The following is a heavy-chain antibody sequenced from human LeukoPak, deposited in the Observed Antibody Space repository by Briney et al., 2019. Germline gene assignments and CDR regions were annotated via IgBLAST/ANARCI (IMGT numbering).Heavy chain of an antibody. CDR3: ARDAWIQLWGSLDY. J-gene: IGHJ4*02. V-gene: IGHV4-30-4*01. Sequence: SETLSLTCTVSGGSISSGDYYWSWIRQPPGEGLEWIGYIYYSGSTYYNPSLKSRVTISVDTSKNQFSLKLSSVTAADTAVYYCARDAWIQLWGSLDYWGQGTLVTVSS. CDR1: GGSISSGDYY. D-gene: IGHD5-18*01. CDR2: IYYSGST.